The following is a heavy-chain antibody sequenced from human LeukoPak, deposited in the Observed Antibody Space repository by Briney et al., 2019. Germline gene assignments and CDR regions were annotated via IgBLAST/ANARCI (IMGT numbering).Heavy chain of an antibody. CDR3: TRSYDSSGYFGRVSYYFDY. D-gene: IGHD3-22*01. CDR1: GFTFGDYA. Sequence: GGSLRLSCTASGFTFGDYAMSWFRQAPGKGLEWVGFIISKAYGGTTEYAASVKGRFTISRDDSKSIAYLQMNSLKTEDTAVYYCTRSYDSSGYFGRVSYYFDYWGQGTLVTVSS. V-gene: IGHV3-49*03. J-gene: IGHJ4*02. CDR2: IISKAYGGTT.